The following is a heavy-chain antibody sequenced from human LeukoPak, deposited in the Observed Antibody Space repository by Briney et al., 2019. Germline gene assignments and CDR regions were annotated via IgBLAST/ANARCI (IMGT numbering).Heavy chain of an antibody. Sequence: GGSLRLSCAASGFTFSSYWMSWVRQAPGKGLEWVANIKQDGSEKQYVDSVKGRFSISRENAENSLYLQMNSLKAENTAVYWGRFTRSGDSVHWGQGTLVTVSS. CDR3: RFTRSGDSVH. CDR2: IKQDGSEK. J-gene: IGHJ4*02. CDR1: GFTFSSYW. V-gene: IGHV3-7*02. D-gene: IGHD3-16*01.